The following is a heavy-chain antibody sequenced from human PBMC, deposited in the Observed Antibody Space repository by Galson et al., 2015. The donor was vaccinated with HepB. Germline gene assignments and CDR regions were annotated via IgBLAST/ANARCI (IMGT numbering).Heavy chain of an antibody. Sequence: SLRLSCAASGFTFDDYAMHWVRQAPGKGLEWVSGISWNSGSIGYADSVKGRFTISRDNAKNSLYLQMNSLRAEDTAVYYCARGAGAEYFQHWGQGTLVTVSS. CDR2: ISWNSGSI. CDR1: GFTFDDYA. V-gene: IGHV3-9*01. J-gene: IGHJ1*01. CDR3: ARGAGAEYFQH.